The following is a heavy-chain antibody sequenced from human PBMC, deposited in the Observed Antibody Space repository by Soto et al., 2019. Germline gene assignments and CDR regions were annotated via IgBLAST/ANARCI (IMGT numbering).Heavy chain of an antibody. D-gene: IGHD4-4*01. V-gene: IGHV3-74*01. Sequence: LRLSCAASGFTFSSYWMHWVRQAPGKGLVWVSRINSDGSSTSYADSVKGRFTISRDNAKNTLYLQMNSLRAEDTAVYYCARDFRFLQYQTIYYYYYGMDVWGQGTTVTAP. J-gene: IGHJ6*02. CDR2: INSDGSST. CDR1: GFTFSSYW. CDR3: ARDFRFLQYQTIYYYYYGMDV.